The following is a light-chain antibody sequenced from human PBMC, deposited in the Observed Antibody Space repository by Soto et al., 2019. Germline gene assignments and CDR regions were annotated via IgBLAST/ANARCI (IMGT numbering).Light chain of an antibody. CDR3: QQYNSLWT. CDR2: KAS. Sequence: DIPMTQSPSTLSASVGDRVTITCRASQSISSWLAWYQQKPGKAPKLLIYKASSLESGVPSSVSGSGSGTEFTLTISSLQPDDFATYYCQQYNSLWTFGQGTKVEIK. CDR1: QSISSW. J-gene: IGKJ1*01. V-gene: IGKV1-5*03.